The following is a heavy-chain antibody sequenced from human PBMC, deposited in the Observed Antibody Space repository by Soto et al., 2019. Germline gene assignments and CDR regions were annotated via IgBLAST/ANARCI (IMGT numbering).Heavy chain of an antibody. D-gene: IGHD2-15*01. J-gene: IGHJ6*02. CDR3: ARDCSGGSCYPGMDV. CDR2: IRSSGYI. CDR1: GFNFNSYT. Sequence: EVQLVESGGGLVKPGGSLRLSCAASGFNFNSYTINWVRQAPGKRLGWLSSIRSSGYIFSTDSVRGRFTISRDNAKNSVYLQINSLRAEDTAVYFCARDCSGGSCYPGMDVWGQGTTVTVSS. V-gene: IGHV3-21*01.